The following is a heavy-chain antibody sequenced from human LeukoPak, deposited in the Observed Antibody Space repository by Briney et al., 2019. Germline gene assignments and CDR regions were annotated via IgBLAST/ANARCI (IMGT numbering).Heavy chain of an antibody. D-gene: IGHD3-10*01. CDR1: GGSISSSSYY. Sequence: PSETLSLTCTVSGGSISSSSYYWGWIRQPPGKGLEWIGSIYYSGSTYYNPSLKSRVTISVDTSKNQFSLKLSSVTAADTAVYYCARRYYGSGSYSVKGYAFDIWGQGTMVTASS. J-gene: IGHJ3*02. CDR2: IYYSGST. CDR3: ARRYYGSGSYSVKGYAFDI. V-gene: IGHV4-39*01.